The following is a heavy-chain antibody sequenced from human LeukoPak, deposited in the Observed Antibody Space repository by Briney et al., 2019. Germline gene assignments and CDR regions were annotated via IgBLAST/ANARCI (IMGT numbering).Heavy chain of an antibody. CDR3: ARATNYEFYFDY. J-gene: IGHJ4*02. Sequence: PSETLSLTCTVSGGSISSYYWSWIRQPPGKGLEWIGYIYYSGSTNYNPSLKSRVTISVDTSKNQFSLKLSSVTAADTAVYYCARATNYEFYFDYWGQGTLATVSS. CDR1: GGSISSYY. D-gene: IGHD4/OR15-4a*01. CDR2: IYYSGST. V-gene: IGHV4-59*01.